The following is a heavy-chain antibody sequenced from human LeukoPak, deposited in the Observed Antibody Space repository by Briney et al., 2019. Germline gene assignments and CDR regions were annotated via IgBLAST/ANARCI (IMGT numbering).Heavy chain of an antibody. V-gene: IGHV1-18*01. CDR2: ISAYNGNT. Sequence: GASVKVSCKASGYTFTSYGISWVRQAPGQGLEWMGWISAYNGNTNYAQKLQGRVTMTTDTSTSTAYMELSSLRSEDTALYYCARDVGTTGIFQHWGQGTLVTVSS. J-gene: IGHJ1*01. CDR3: ARDVGTTGIFQH. CDR1: GYTFTSYG. D-gene: IGHD1-26*01.